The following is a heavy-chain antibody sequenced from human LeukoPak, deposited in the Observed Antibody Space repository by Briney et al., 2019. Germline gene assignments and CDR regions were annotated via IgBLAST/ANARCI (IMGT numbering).Heavy chain of an antibody. CDR3: ARKSSGGDIDY. CDR2: IYYSGST. CDR1: GGSISSSSYY. V-gene: IGHV4-39*07. J-gene: IGHJ4*02. D-gene: IGHD4-17*01. Sequence: SETLSLTCTVSGGSISSSSYYWGWIRQPPGKGLEWIGSIYYSGSTYYNPSLKSRVTISVDTSKNQFSLKLSSVTAADTAVYYCARKSSGGDIDYWGQGTLVTVSS.